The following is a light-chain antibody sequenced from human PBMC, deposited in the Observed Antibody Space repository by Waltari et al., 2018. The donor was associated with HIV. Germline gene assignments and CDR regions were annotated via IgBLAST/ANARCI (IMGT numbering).Light chain of an antibody. V-gene: IGKV2-28*01. CDR3: MQTLQSPWT. J-gene: IGKJ1*01. CDR2: LGS. CDR1: QSLLHSNGYTC. Sequence: DIVMTQSPLPLSVTPGEPASISCRSNQSLLHSNGYTCLDWYLQKPGQSPQVLIYLGSNRASGVPDRFSGSGSGADFILKISRVEAEDIGIYYCMQTLQSPWTFGQGTKVEVK.